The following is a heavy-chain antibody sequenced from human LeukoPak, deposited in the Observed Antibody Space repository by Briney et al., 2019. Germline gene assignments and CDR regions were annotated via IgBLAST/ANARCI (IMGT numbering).Heavy chain of an antibody. J-gene: IGHJ4*02. CDR2: IWYDGSNK. CDR1: GFTFSSYG. CDR3: ARAQELLKGELDY. D-gene: IGHD1-26*01. V-gene: IGHV3-33*01. Sequence: GRSLRLSCAASGFTFSSYGMHWVRQAPGEGLEWVAVIWYDGSNKYYADSVKGRFTISRDNSKNTLYLQMNSLRAEDTAVYYCARAQELLKGELDYWGQGTLVTVSS.